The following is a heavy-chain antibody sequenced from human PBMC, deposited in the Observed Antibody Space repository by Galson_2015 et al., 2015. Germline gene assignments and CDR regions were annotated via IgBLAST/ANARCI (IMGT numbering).Heavy chain of an antibody. Sequence: SLRLSCAASGFTFSSYWMSWVRQAPGKGLEWVANIKQDGSEKYYVDSVKGRFTISRDNAKNSLYLQMNSLRAEDTAVYYCARAKISILTGQYYYYGMDVWGQGTTVTVSS. CDR3: ARAKISILTGQYYYYGMDV. CDR2: IKQDGSEK. V-gene: IGHV3-7*01. CDR1: GFTFSSYW. D-gene: IGHD3-9*01. J-gene: IGHJ6*02.